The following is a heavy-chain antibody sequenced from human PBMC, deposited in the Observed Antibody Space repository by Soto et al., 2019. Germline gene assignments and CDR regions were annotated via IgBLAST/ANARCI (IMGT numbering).Heavy chain of an antibody. J-gene: IGHJ6*02. CDR1: GYTFTGYY. Sequence: ASVKVSCKASGYTFTGYYMHWVRQAPGQGLEWMGWINPNSGGTNYAQKFQGWVTMTRDTSISTAYMELSRLGSDDTAVYYCARAYAPYYDFWSGLRYYYGMDVWGQGTTVTVSS. V-gene: IGHV1-2*04. CDR3: ARAYAPYYDFWSGLRYYYGMDV. CDR2: INPNSGGT. D-gene: IGHD3-3*01.